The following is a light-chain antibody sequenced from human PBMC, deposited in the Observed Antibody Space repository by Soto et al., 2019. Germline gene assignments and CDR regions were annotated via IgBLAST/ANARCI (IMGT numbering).Light chain of an antibody. CDR1: SSDVGRYNL. Sequence: QPVLTQPASVSGSPGHSISISCTGSSSDVGRYNLVSWYQHHPGKAPKLIIYEASKRPSGVSDRISGSKSVNTASLTISGLQAEDEADYYCSSYAGTSTFVLFGGGTQLTVL. CDR3: SSYAGTSTFVL. J-gene: IGLJ7*01. V-gene: IGLV2-23*01. CDR2: EAS.